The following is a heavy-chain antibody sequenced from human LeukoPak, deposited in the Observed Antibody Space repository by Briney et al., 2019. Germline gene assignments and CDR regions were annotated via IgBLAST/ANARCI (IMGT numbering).Heavy chain of an antibody. CDR3: ARGRYCYDSTGLPHFDS. V-gene: IGHV4-59*01. Sequence: PSETLSLTCTVSGGSMRNYYWSWIRQPPGKGLEWIVYMFYSGSTNYNPSLKSRVTISLDTSKNQFSLKLSSVTAADTAVYYCARGRYCYDSTGLPHFDSWGQGTLVAVSS. CDR2: MFYSGST. D-gene: IGHD3-22*01. CDR1: GGSMRNYY. J-gene: IGHJ4*02.